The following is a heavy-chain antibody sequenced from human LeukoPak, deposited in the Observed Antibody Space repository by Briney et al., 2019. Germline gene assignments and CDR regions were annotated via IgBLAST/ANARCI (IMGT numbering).Heavy chain of an antibody. D-gene: IGHD2-2*01. Sequence: GGSLRLSCAASGFIFSNYGMHWVRQAPGKGLEWVTFIRYDGSNKYYVDSVKARFTISTDNSRTTLYLQMNSLRAEDTAVYYCAKAPRKGIVVEPAVMIDYWGQGSLVTVSS. CDR3: AKAPRKGIVVEPAVMIDY. CDR1: GFIFSNYG. V-gene: IGHV3-30*02. J-gene: IGHJ4*02. CDR2: IRYDGSNK.